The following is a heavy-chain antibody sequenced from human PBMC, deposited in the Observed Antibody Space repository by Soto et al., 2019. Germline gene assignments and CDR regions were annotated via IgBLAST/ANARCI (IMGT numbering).Heavy chain of an antibody. D-gene: IGHD3-22*01. J-gene: IGHJ3*01. CDR3: ARGPYYYDSSGYLLEGAFDL. Sequence: GGSLRLSCAASGFTFSSYWMSWVRQAPGKGLEWVANIKQDGSEKYYVDSVKGRFTISRDNAKNSLYLQMNSLRAEDTAVYYCARGPYYYDSSGYLLEGAFDLWRQCTLVTVSS. V-gene: IGHV3-7*03. CDR2: IKQDGSEK. CDR1: GFTFSSYW.